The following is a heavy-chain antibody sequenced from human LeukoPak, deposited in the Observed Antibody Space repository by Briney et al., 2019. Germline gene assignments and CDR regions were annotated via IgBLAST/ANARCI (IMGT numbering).Heavy chain of an antibody. CDR1: GYTFTSYG. V-gene: IGHV1-18*01. CDR2: ISAYNGNT. D-gene: IGHD3-16*02. J-gene: IGHJ4*02. Sequence: ASVKVSCKASGYTFTSYGISWVRQAPGQGLEWMGWISAYNGNTNYAQKLQGRVTMTTDTSTSTAYMELRSLRSDDTAVYYCARDLGVMNYVWGSYRYSVRFDYWGQGTLVTVSS. CDR3: ARDLGVMNYVWGSYRYSVRFDY.